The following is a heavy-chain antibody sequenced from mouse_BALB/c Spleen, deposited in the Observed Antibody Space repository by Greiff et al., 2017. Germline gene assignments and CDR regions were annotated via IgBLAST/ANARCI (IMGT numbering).Heavy chain of an antibody. J-gene: IGHJ4*01. CDR3: ARDKGGNYGAMDY. V-gene: IGHV5-9-4*01. Sequence: EVKVVESGGGLVKPGGSLKLSCAASGFTFSSYAMSWVRQSPEKRLEWVAEISSGGSYTYYPDTVTGRFTISRDNAKNTLYLEMSSLRSEDTAMYYCARDKGGNYGAMDYWGQGTSVTVSS. CDR2: ISSGGSYT. CDR1: GFTFSSYA. D-gene: IGHD2-1*01.